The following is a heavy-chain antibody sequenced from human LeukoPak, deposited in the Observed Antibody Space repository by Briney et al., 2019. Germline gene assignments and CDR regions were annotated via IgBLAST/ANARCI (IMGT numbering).Heavy chain of an antibody. CDR1: GFTFSSYA. D-gene: IGHD7-27*01. CDR3: AKANWGSRDAFDI. V-gene: IGHV3-33*06. J-gene: IGHJ3*02. Sequence: TGGSLRLSCSASGFTFSSYAMHWVRQAPGKGLEWVAVIWYDGSNKYYADSVKGRFTISGDNSKNTLYLQMNSLRAEDTAVYYCAKANWGSRDAFDIWGQGTMVTVSS. CDR2: IWYDGSNK.